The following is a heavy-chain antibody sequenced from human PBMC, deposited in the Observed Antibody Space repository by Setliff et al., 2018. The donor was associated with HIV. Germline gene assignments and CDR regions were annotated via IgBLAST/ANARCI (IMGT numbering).Heavy chain of an antibody. D-gene: IGHD2-2*01. CDR1: GFTFDDYA. V-gene: IGHV3-9*01. Sequence: GGSLRLSCVGSGFTFDDYAMHWVRQAPGKGLEWVSAINWNSGSIGHAVSVMGRFTVSRDNAKNSLYLQMNSLRTEDTALYYCVKGDCTSSSCELESWGQGTLVTVSS. CDR3: VKGDCTSSSCELES. J-gene: IGHJ4*02. CDR2: INWNSGSI.